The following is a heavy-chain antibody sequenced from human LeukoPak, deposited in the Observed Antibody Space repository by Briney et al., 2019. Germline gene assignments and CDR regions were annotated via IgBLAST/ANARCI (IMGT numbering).Heavy chain of an antibody. D-gene: IGHD6-13*01. CDR3: ARVLEAASFDY. J-gene: IGHJ4*02. CDR1: GFTFSSYS. V-gene: IGHV3-21*01. Sequence: GGSLRLSCAASGFTFSSYSMNWVRQAPGKGLEWVSSISSSSSYIYYANSVKGRFTMSRDNAKNSLYLQMNRLRAEDTAVYYCARVLEAASFDYWGQGTPVTVSS. CDR2: ISSSSSYI.